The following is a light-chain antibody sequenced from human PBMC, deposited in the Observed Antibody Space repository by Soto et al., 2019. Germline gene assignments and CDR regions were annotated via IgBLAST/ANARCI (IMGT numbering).Light chain of an antibody. Sequence: EIVLTQSPGTLSLSPGERATLSCRASQSVSSSYLAWYQQKPGQAPRLLIYGASSRATGIPDWFSGSGSGTDFTLTISRLEPEDFAVYYCQQYPGYTFGQGTKLEIK. V-gene: IGKV3-20*01. CDR2: GAS. CDR1: QSVSSSY. CDR3: QQYPGYT. J-gene: IGKJ2*01.